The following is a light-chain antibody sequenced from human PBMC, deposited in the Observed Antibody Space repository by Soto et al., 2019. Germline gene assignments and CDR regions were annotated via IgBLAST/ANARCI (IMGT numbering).Light chain of an antibody. V-gene: IGKV3-20*01. CDR2: GAS. Sequence: ELVFTQSPGTLSLSPGERATLSCRASQSVRSSYLAWYQQKSGQAPRLLIYGASSRATGIPDRFSGSGSGTDFTLTISRLEPEDFAVYYCQQYGSSSITFGQGTRLEIK. CDR1: QSVRSSY. J-gene: IGKJ5*01. CDR3: QQYGSSSIT.